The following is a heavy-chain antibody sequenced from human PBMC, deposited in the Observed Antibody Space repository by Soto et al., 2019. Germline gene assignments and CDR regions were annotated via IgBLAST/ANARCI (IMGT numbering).Heavy chain of an antibody. V-gene: IGHV4-59*08. CDR1: GGSIGSYY. CDR3: ARRYSSSSDY. D-gene: IGHD6-13*01. J-gene: IGHJ4*02. CDR2: IFYSGST. Sequence: PSETLSLTCTVSGGSIGSYYWSWIRQPPGKGLEWIGYIFYSGSTNYNPSLKSRVTISVGTSKNQFSLKLSSVTAADTAVYYCARRYSSSSDYWGQGTLVTVSS.